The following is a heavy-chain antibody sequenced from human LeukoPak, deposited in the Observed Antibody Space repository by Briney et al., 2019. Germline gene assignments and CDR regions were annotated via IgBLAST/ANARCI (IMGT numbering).Heavy chain of an antibody. D-gene: IGHD3-22*01. CDR3: ARGLDYYDSSGYYLGGWFDP. Sequence: PSETLSLTCAVYGGSISSSNWWSWVRQPPGKGLEWIGEIYHSGSTNYNPSLKSRVTISVDKSKNQFSLKLSSVTAADTAVYYCARGLDYYDSSGYYLGGWFDPWGQGTLVTVSS. V-gene: IGHV4-4*02. CDR1: GGSISSSNW. CDR2: IYHSGST. J-gene: IGHJ5*02.